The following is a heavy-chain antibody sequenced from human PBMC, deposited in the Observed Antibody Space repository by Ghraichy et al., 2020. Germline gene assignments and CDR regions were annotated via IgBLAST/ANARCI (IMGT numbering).Heavy chain of an antibody. CDR3: AKDLAPSAVTFSHFAY. D-gene: IGHD4-17*01. J-gene: IGHJ4*02. Sequence: GGSLRLSCTASGFTFSNYAMSWVRQAPGKGLEWVSSISGRDISTYYADSVKGRFTVSRDNSKNTLFLQMNSLKAEDAAIYYCAKDLAPSAVTFSHFAYWGQGTLVTVSA. V-gene: IGHV3-23*01. CDR2: ISGRDIST. CDR1: GFTFSNYA.